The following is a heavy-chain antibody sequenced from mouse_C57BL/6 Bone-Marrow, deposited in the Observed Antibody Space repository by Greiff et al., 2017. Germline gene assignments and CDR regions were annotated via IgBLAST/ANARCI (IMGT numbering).Heavy chain of an antibody. CDR2: ISSGGSYT. Sequence: EVMLVESGGDLVKPGGSLKLSCAASGFTFSSYGMSWVRQTPDKRLEWVATISSGGSYTYYPDSVKGRFTISRDNAKNTLYLQMSSLKSEDTAMYYCARRGCLLRYWYFDVWGTGTTVTVSS. D-gene: IGHD2-3*01. CDR1: GFTFSSYG. J-gene: IGHJ1*03. V-gene: IGHV5-6*02. CDR3: ARRGCLLRYWYFDV.